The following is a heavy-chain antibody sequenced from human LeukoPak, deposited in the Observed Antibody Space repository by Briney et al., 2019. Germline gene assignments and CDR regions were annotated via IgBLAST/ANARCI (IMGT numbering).Heavy chain of an antibody. CDR2: IYTSGST. V-gene: IGHV4-4*07. CDR1: GGSITIYY. CDR3: TYSGSNYPDY. Sequence: SETLSLTCTVSGGSITIYYWSWIRQPAGKGLEWIGRIYTSGSTNYNPSLKSRVTISLGTSKNQFSLRLSSVTAADTAVYYCTYSGSNYPDYWGQGTLVIVSS. D-gene: IGHD1-26*01. J-gene: IGHJ4*02.